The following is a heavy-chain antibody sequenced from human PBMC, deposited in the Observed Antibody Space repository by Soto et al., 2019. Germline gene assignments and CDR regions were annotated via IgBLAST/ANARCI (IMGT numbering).Heavy chain of an antibody. J-gene: IGHJ4*02. D-gene: IGHD6-13*01. CDR2: ISYDGSNK. Sequence: QVKLVESGGGVVQPGRSLRLSCAASGFTFSSYAMHWVRQAPGKGLEWVAVISYDGSNKYYADSVKGRFTISRDNSKNTLYLQMNSLRAEDTAVYYCAAEVLQLGRYFDYWGQGTLVTVSS. CDR1: GFTFSSYA. V-gene: IGHV3-30-3*01. CDR3: AAEVLQLGRYFDY.